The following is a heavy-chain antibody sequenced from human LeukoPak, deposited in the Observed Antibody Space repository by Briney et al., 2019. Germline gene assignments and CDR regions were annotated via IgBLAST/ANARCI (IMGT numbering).Heavy chain of an antibody. CDR3: AKYPSGIAAAGAEDY. CDR2: ISSSSSYI. Sequence: GGSLRLSCAASGFTFSSYAMSWVRQAPGKGLEWVSSISSSSSYIYYADSVKGRFTISRDNSKNTLYLQMNSLRAEDTAVYYCAKYPSGIAAAGAEDYWGQGTLVTVSS. CDR1: GFTFSSYA. V-gene: IGHV3-23*01. J-gene: IGHJ4*02. D-gene: IGHD6-13*01.